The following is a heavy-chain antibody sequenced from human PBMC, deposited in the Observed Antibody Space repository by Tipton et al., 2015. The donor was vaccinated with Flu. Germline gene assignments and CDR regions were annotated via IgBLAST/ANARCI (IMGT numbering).Heavy chain of an antibody. J-gene: IGHJ3*02. Sequence: LRLSCTVSGGSITPYYWSWIRQSAGQGLEWIGRTYSTGTTNYNPALKSRVSMSVDTSNNQFSLEIISVTAADTAVYYCAKETYFNFWSGYAFDIWGQGTKVTVSS. CDR3: AKETYFNFWSGYAFDI. D-gene: IGHD3-3*01. CDR1: GGSITPYY. CDR2: TYSTGTT. V-gene: IGHV4-4*07.